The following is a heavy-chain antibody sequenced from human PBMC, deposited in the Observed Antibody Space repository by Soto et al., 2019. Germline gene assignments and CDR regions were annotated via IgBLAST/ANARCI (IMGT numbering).Heavy chain of an antibody. V-gene: IGHV1-69*01. D-gene: IGHD7-27*01. J-gene: IGHJ6*02. CDR1: GGTFSSYA. CDR2: IIPIFGTA. Sequence: QVQLVQSGAEVKKPGSSVKVSCKASGGTFSSYAISWVRQAPGQGLAWMGGIIPIFGTANSAQKFQGRVTITADESTSTAYMGLSSLISEATAVYYCARGTPELGTGGGYYYYGMDVWGQGTTVTVSS. CDR3: ARGTPELGTGGGYYYYGMDV.